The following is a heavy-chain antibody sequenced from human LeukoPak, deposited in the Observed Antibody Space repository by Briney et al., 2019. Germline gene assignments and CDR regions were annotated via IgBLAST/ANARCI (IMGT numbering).Heavy chain of an antibody. CDR3: ARTIGYGSGNDQAGG. CDR1: GFTFNDYA. CDR2: ISWNSDSI. D-gene: IGHD3-10*01. V-gene: IGHV3-9*01. Sequence: GGSLRLSCAASGFTFNDYAMHWVRQAPGKGLEWVSGISWNSDSIGYADSVKGRFTISRDNAKNSLYLQMNSLRAEDTAVYYCARTIGYGSGNDQAGGWGQGTLVTVSS. J-gene: IGHJ4*02.